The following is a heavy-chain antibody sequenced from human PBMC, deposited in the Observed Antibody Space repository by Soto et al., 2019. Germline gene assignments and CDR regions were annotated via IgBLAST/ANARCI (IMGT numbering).Heavy chain of an antibody. Sequence: EVQLVESGGGLVKPGGSLRLSCTASGFTFSTYRMNWVRQAPGKGLEWVSSISSSSSYIYYAASVKGRFTISRDNAKNSLYVQMNSLRAEDTAVYYCARDSGGYGGYDYWGQGTLVTVSS. CDR3: ARDSGGYGGYDY. CDR2: ISSSSSYI. V-gene: IGHV3-21*02. CDR1: GFTFSTYR. J-gene: IGHJ4*02. D-gene: IGHD4-17*01.